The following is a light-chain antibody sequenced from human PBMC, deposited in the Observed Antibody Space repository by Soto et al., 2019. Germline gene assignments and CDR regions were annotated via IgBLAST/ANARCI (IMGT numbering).Light chain of an antibody. Sequence: QSVLTQPRSVSGSPGQSVTISCTGTSSDVAIYNYISWYQHHPGEAPKLMIHDVSERPSGVPDRFSGSKSGNTASLTISGLQAEDEADYFCCSYAGSYTFARNVFGTGTKVTVL. CDR2: DVS. J-gene: IGLJ1*01. CDR3: CSYAGSYTFARNV. CDR1: SSDVAIYNY. V-gene: IGLV2-11*01.